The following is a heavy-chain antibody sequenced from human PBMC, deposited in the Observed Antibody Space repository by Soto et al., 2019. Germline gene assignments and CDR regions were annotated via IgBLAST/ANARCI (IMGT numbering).Heavy chain of an antibody. CDR1: GGTFSSYA. Sequence: ASVKVSCKASGGTFSSYAISWVRQAPGQGLEWMGGIIPIFGTANYAQKFQGRVTITRDMSTSTAYMELSSLRSEDTAVYYCAAGPSGSRVDYWGQGTLVTVSS. V-gene: IGHV1-69*05. CDR2: IIPIFGTA. CDR3: AAGPSGSRVDY. J-gene: IGHJ4*02. D-gene: IGHD1-26*01.